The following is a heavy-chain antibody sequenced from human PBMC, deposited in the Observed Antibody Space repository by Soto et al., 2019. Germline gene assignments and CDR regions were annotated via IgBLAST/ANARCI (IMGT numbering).Heavy chain of an antibody. D-gene: IGHD3-22*01. V-gene: IGHV4-39*01. CDR1: GGSISGSSDY. CDR3: ATDSSYYYDSSAYYSNWFDP. Sequence: SETLSLTCTVSGGSISGSSDYWGWIRQPPGKGLEWIGSIFYSGSTYYNPPLKSRVTLSVDKSKNKFSLKLTSVTAADTSVYYCATDSSYYYDSSAYYSNWFDPWGQGMLVTVSS. J-gene: IGHJ5*02. CDR2: IFYSGST.